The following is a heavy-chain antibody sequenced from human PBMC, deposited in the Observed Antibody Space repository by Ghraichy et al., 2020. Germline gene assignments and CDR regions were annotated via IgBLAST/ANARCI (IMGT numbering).Heavy chain of an antibody. Sequence: SETLSLTCTVSGGSISSYYWSWIRQPPGKGLEWIGYIYYSGSTNYNPSLKSRVTISVDTSKNQFSLKLSSVTAADTAVYYCASTAAGTRWFDPWGQGTLVTVSS. CDR2: IYYSGST. CDR3: ASTAAGTRWFDP. CDR1: GGSISSYY. D-gene: IGHD6-13*01. J-gene: IGHJ5*02. V-gene: IGHV4-59*01.